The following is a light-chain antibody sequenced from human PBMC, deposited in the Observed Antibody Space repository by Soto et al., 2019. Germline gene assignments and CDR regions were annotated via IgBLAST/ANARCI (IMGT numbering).Light chain of an antibody. J-gene: IGKJ1*01. CDR3: QQYNKWLWT. Sequence: EIVMTQSPATLSVSPGERATLSCRASQSVSSNLAWYQQKPGQTPRLLIYGASTRAIGIPARFSGSGSGTEFTLTISSLQSEDFAVYYCQQYNKWLWTFGQGTNVEF. CDR1: QSVSSN. V-gene: IGKV3-15*01. CDR2: GAS.